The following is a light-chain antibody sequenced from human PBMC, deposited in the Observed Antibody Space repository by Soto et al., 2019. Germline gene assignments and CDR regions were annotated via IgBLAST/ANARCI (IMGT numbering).Light chain of an antibody. CDR1: SSYVGGYNY. Sequence: QSALTQPASVSGSPGQSITISCTGTSSYVGGYNYVSWYQQHPGKAPKFMIYDVSNRPSGVSNRFSGSKSGNTASLTISGLQAEDEADYYCSSYTTSNTRQIVFGTGTKV. CDR3: SSYTTSNTRQIV. CDR2: DVS. V-gene: IGLV2-14*01. J-gene: IGLJ1*01.